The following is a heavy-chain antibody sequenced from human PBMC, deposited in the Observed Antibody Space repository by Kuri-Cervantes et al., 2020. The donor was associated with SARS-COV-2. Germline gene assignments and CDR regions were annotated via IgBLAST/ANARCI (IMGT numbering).Heavy chain of an antibody. V-gene: IGHV1-69*13. D-gene: IGHD5-18*01. CDR3: ARVGPYSYASYWYFDL. CDR2: IIPIFGTA. CDR1: GGTFSSYA. Sequence: SVKVSCKASGGTFSSYAISWVRQAPGQGLEWMGGIIPIFGTANHAQKLQGRVTITADESTSTAYMELSSLRSEDTAVYYCARVGPYSYASYWYFDLWGRGTLVTVSS. J-gene: IGHJ2*01.